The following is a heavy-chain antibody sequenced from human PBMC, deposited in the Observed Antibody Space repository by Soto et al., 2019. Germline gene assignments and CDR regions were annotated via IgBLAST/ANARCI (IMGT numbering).Heavy chain of an antibody. J-gene: IGHJ4*02. CDR2: IIPIFGTA. V-gene: IGHV1-69*06. CDR3: ARGDGYNPFAFDY. D-gene: IGHD5-12*01. CDR1: GGTFSSYA. Sequence: QVQLVQSGAEVKKPGSSVNVSCKASGGTFSSYAISWVRQAPGQGLEWMGGIIPIFGTANYAQKFQGRVTITADKSTSSAYMELSSLRSEDTALYYSARGDGYNPFAFDYWGQGTLVTVSS.